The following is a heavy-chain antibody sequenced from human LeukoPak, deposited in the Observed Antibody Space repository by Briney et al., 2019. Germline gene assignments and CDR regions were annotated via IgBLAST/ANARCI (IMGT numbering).Heavy chain of an antibody. CDR3: ARGSRRCSSTSRYRNNWFDP. Sequence: PSETLSLTCAVYGGSFSGYYWSWIRQPPGKGLEWIGEINHSGSTNYNPSLKSRVTISVDTSKNQFSLKLSSVTAADTAVYYCARGSRRCSSTSRYRNNWFDPWGQGTLVTVS. V-gene: IGHV4-34*01. CDR1: GGSFSGYY. CDR2: INHSGST. D-gene: IGHD2-2*01. J-gene: IGHJ5*02.